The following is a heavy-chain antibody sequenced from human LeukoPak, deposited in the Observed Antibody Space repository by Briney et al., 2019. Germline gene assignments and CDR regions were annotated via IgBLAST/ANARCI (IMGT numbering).Heavy chain of an antibody. CDR3: ARGMHYYGSGSYYNRQRFDY. D-gene: IGHD3-10*01. J-gene: IGHJ4*02. CDR1: GGSFRGYY. Sequence: SETLSLTCAVYGGSFRGYYWSWIRQPPGRGREWIGEINHSGSTNYNPSLQSRVTISVDTSKNQFSLKLSTVTAADTAVYYCARGMHYYGSGSYYNRQRFDYWGQGTLVTVSS. V-gene: IGHV4-34*01. CDR2: INHSGST.